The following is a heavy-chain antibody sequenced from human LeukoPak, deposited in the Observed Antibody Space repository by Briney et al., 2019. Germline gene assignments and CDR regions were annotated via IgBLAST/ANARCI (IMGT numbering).Heavy chain of an antibody. V-gene: IGHV3-30*04. CDR1: GLTFSGHA. CDR3: ARDPTVGFPDYFDY. Sequence: PGGSLRLSCAASGLTFSGHAMHWVRQTPGKGLEWVAVIGHDAVNKFYADTVKGRFTISRDNSMNTLFLQMDSLTTEDTAVYYCARDPTVGFPDYFDYWGQGTLVSVSS. J-gene: IGHJ4*02. CDR2: IGHDAVNK. D-gene: IGHD1-26*01.